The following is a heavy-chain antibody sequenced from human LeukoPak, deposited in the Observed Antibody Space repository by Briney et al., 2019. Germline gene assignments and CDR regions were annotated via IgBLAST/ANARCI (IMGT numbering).Heavy chain of an antibody. J-gene: IGHJ5*02. V-gene: IGHV4-4*07. CDR1: GDSINNYY. CDR3: ARGAGYGAPHGWFDP. Sequence: SETLSLTCTVSGDSINNYYWSWIRQPAGKGLEWIGRIYGSGSTKYNPSLKSRVTTSVDTSENQLSLRLNSVTAADTAVYYCARGAGYGAPHGWFDPWGQGTLVIVSS. D-gene: IGHD4/OR15-4a*01. CDR2: IYGSGST.